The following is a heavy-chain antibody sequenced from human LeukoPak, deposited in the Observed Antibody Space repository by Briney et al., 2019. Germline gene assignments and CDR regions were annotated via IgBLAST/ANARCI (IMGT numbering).Heavy chain of an antibody. D-gene: IGHD5-18*01. V-gene: IGHV4-59*02. CDR1: GGSVSDYY. J-gene: IGHJ4*02. CDR3: ARGGYSYGWRWRFDY. CDR2: IYYTGST. Sequence: SETLSLTCTVSGGSVSDYYWSWIRQSPGKGLEWIGYIYYTGSTSYNPSLRSRVTMLADTSKNQFSLKLNSVTPEDTAVYYCARGGYSYGWRWRFDYWGQGTLVTVSS.